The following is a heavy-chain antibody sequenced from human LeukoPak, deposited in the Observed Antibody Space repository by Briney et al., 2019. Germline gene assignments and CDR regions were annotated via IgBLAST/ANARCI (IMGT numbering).Heavy chain of an antibody. CDR1: GHAFSTSA. Sequence: GTSVKVSCKASGHAFSTSAMQWVRQTRGQGLEWIGWTVLGSGDTNCAQSLKERVSISRYRYTSTAYVELYMLRSEDTAMYYCAAGFSNRGYIYWGQGILLTVSS. D-gene: IGHD5-12*01. V-gene: IGHV1-58*02. J-gene: IGHJ4*02. CDR2: TVLGSGDT. CDR3: AAGFSNRGYIY.